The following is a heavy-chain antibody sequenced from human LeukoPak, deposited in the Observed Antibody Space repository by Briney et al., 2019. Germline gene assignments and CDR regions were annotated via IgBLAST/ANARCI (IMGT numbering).Heavy chain of an antibody. CDR1: GYTFTSYD. Sequence: GASVKVSCKASGYTFTSYDINWVRQTTGQGLEWMGWINPYSANTGYAQKFQGRVTMTRNTSITTAYMELSSLRSEDTALYYCAKDQRSFSLRGAKSLPDYWGQGTLVTVSS. CDR2: INPYSANT. J-gene: IGHJ4*02. CDR3: AKDQRSFSLRGAKSLPDY. V-gene: IGHV1-8*01. D-gene: IGHD3-10*01.